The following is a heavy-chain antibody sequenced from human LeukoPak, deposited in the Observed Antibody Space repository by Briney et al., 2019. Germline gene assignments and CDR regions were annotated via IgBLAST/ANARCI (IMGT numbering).Heavy chain of an antibody. CDR2: ISSSSSTI. CDR3: ARENDFWSGHDYFDY. Sequence: GGSLRLSCAASGFTFSSYGMHWVRQAPGKGLEWVSYISSSSSTIYYADSVKGRFTISRDNAKNSLYLQMNSLRAEDTAVYYCARENDFWSGHDYFDYWGQGTLVTVSS. CDR1: GFTFSSYG. J-gene: IGHJ4*02. V-gene: IGHV3-48*01. D-gene: IGHD3-3*01.